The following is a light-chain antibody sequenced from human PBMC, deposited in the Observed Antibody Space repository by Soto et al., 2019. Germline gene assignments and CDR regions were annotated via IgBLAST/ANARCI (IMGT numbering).Light chain of an antibody. Sequence: QPVLTQPPSASGTPGQRVTISCSGSSSNIGRNTVHWYQQLPGTAPKLLIYNNNQRPSGVPDRFSGSRSGTSASLAISGLQSEDEADYYCAAWDDSPNRVVFGGGTKLTVL. CDR3: AAWDDSPNRVV. V-gene: IGLV1-44*01. CDR1: SSNIGRNT. J-gene: IGLJ2*01. CDR2: NNN.